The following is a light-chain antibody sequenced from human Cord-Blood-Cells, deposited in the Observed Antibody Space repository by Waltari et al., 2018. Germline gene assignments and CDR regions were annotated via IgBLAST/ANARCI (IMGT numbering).Light chain of an antibody. Sequence: QSALTQPASVSGSPGQSITISCTGTSSDVGGYNYVPWYQQHPGKAPKLMIYDVTNRPSAVSNRFSGSKSGNTASLTISGLQAEDEADYYCSSYTISSAVVFGGGTKLTVL. V-gene: IGLV2-14*01. CDR3: SSYTISSAVV. J-gene: IGLJ2*01. CDR2: DVT. CDR1: SSDVGGYNY.